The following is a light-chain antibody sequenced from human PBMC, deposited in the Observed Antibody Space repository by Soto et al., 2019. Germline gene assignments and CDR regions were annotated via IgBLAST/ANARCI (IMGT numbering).Light chain of an antibody. CDR3: SSYAGSNRV. V-gene: IGLV2-8*01. CDR2: EVS. J-gene: IGLJ1*01. CDR1: SSDVGAYNY. Sequence: QSALTQPPSASGSPGQSVTISCTGSSSDVGAYNYVSWYQQHPGKAPKLMIYEVSKRPSGVPDRFSGSKSGNTASLTVSGLQAEDEADYYCSSYAGSNRVFGTGIKLTVL.